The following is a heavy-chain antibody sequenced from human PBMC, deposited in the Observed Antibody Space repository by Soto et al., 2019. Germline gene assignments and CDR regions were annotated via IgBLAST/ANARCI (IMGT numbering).Heavy chain of an antibody. CDR2: IYNSGSA. V-gene: IGHV4-31*03. Sequence: QVQLQESGPGLVKPSQTLSLTCTVSGGSISSGGYYWTWIRQHPGKGLEWIGYIYNSGSAYYNPSLRRRITISVDTSMRQFSLELTSVTAADTAVYYCARYTATVTDPLGWYFDLWGRGTLVTVSS. CDR1: GGSISSGGYY. D-gene: IGHD4-17*01. CDR3: ARYTATVTDPLGWYFDL. J-gene: IGHJ2*01.